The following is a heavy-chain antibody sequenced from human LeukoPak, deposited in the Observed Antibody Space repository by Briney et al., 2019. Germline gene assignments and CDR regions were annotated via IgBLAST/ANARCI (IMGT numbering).Heavy chain of an antibody. J-gene: IGHJ6*02. CDR3: ARDGGQTTVTTRYYYYYGMDV. V-gene: IGHV1-18*04. Sequence: ASVKVSCKASGYTFTGYYMHWVRQAPGQGLEWMGWISAYNGNTNYAQKLQGRVTMTTDTSTSTAYMELRSLRSDDTAVYYCARDGGQTTVTTRYYYYYGMDVWGQGTTVTVSS. CDR1: GYTFTGYY. CDR2: ISAYNGNT. D-gene: IGHD4-17*01.